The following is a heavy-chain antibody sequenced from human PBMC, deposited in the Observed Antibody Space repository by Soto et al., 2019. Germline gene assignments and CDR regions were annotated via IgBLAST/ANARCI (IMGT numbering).Heavy chain of an antibody. CDR1: GSSFSISA. Sequence: GGSLRLSCAASGSSFSISAMHWVRQAPGKGLEWVAVISYDGSIKYYADSVKGRFTVSRDNSKNTLYLQMNSLRVEDTAVYYCARAEAGAGPYYFDYWGQGALVNVSS. J-gene: IGHJ4*02. CDR3: ARAEAGAGPYYFDY. D-gene: IGHD6-19*01. V-gene: IGHV3-30*04. CDR2: ISYDGSIK.